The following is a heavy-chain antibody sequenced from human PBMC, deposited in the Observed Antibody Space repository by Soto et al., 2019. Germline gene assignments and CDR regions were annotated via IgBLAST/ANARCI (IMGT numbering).Heavy chain of an antibody. J-gene: IGHJ4*02. CDR1: GFTFSGYA. CDR3: ARDAGGATYN. CDR2: ISSSSNTI. Sequence: EVQLVESGGGLVKPGGSLRLSCAASGFTFSGYAMNWVRQAPGEGLEWVSFISSSSNTIYYADSVRGRFTISRDNAKNSLYLKMNSLRVEDTAVYYCARDAGGATYNWGQGTLVTVSS. D-gene: IGHD1-26*01. V-gene: IGHV3-21*02.